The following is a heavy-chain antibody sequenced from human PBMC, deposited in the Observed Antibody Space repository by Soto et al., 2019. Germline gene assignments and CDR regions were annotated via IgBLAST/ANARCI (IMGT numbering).Heavy chain of an antibody. V-gene: IGHV4-34*01. CDR2: INHSGST. CDR3: AKDSPRRYGDYGGLDY. Sequence: SETLSLTCAVYGGSFSGYYWSWIRQPPGKGLEWIGEINHSGSTNYNPSLKSRVTISVDTSKNQFSLKLSSVTAADTAVYYCAKDSPRRYGDYGGLDYWGQGTLVTVSS. D-gene: IGHD4-17*01. J-gene: IGHJ4*02. CDR1: GGSFSGYY.